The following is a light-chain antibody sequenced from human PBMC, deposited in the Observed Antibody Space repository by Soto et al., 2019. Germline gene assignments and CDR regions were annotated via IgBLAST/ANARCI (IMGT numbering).Light chain of an antibody. CDR2: LSS. Sequence: DIVMTQSPLSLPVTPGEPASISCRTSQSLLYTNGYNYVDWFVQKPGQSPQLLIYLSSNRASGVPDRFSGSRSGSDFTLKISKVEAEDVGVYYGMQPLYTPWTFGQGTKVEIK. J-gene: IGKJ1*01. V-gene: IGKV2-28*01. CDR1: QSLLYTNGYNY. CDR3: MQPLYTPWT.